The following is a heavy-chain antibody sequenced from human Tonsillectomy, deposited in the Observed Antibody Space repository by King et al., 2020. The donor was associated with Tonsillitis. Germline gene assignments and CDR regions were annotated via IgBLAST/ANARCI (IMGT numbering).Heavy chain of an antibody. Sequence: VQLVESGGGLVQPGGSLRLSCAASGFTFSSYAMSWVRQAPGKGLEWVSVIYSGGSSTYYADSVKGRFTISRDNSKNTLYLQMNSLRAEDTAVYYCAKGEIALGAFDIWGQGTMVTVSS. D-gene: IGHD1-26*01. CDR3: AKGEIALGAFDI. CDR1: GFTFSSYA. V-gene: IGHV3-23*03. J-gene: IGHJ3*02. CDR2: IYSGGSST.